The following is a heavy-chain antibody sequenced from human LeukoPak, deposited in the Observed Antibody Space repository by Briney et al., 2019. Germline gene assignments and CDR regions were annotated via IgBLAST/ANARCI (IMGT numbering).Heavy chain of an antibody. D-gene: IGHD3-3*01. V-gene: IGHV1-46*01. CDR3: ARDGTIFGVDRYYYYGMDV. CDR2: INPSGGST. CDR1: GYTFTSYG. Sequence: ASVKVSCKASGYTFTSYGISWVRQAPGQGLEWMGIINPSGGSTSYAQKFQGRVTMTRDTSTSTVYMELSSLRSEDTAVYYCARDGTIFGVDRYYYYGMDVWGQGTTVTVSS. J-gene: IGHJ6*02.